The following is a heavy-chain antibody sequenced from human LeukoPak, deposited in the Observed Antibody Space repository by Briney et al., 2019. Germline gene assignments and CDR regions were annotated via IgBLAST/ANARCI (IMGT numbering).Heavy chain of an antibody. Sequence: ASVKVSCKASGYTFTGYYMHWVRQATGQGLEWMGWMNPNSGNTGYAQKFQGRVTMTRNTSISTAYMELSSLRSEDTAVYYCARGLATVTTPWGQGTLVTVSS. D-gene: IGHD4-17*01. CDR2: MNPNSGNT. CDR1: GYTFTGYY. CDR3: ARGLATVTTP. J-gene: IGHJ5*02. V-gene: IGHV1-8*02.